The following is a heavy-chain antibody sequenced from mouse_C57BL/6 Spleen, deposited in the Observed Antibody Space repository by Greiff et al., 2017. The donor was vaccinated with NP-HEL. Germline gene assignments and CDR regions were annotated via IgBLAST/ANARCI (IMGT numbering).Heavy chain of an antibody. CDR3: ARTGFTVVAPDRAMDY. D-gene: IGHD1-1*01. CDR2: IWRGGST. CDR1: GFSLTSYG. V-gene: IGHV2-2*01. Sequence: QVQLQQSGPGLVQPSQSLSITCTVSGFSLTSYGVHWVRQSPGKGLEWLGVIWRGGSTDHNAAFISRLSISKYNSQSQVFFKMNSLQADDTAIYYCARTGFTVVAPDRAMDYWGQGTSVTVSS. J-gene: IGHJ4*01.